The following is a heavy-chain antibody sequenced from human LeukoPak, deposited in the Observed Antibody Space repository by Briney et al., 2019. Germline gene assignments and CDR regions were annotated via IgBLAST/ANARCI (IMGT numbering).Heavy chain of an antibody. CDR2: INPNSGGT. V-gene: IGHV1-2*02. D-gene: IGHD2-15*01. CDR1: GYTFTGYY. Sequence: GASVKVSCKASGYTFTGYYMHWVGQAPGQGLEWMGWINPNSGGTNYAQKFQGRVTMTRDTSISTAYLELSRLRSDDTAVYYCARGGSGYCSGGSCYANWFDPWGQGTLVTVSS. J-gene: IGHJ5*02. CDR3: ARGGSGYCSGGSCYANWFDP.